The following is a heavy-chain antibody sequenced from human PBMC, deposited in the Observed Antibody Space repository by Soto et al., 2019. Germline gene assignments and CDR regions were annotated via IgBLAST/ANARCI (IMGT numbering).Heavy chain of an antibody. CDR1: GGSINNFY. CDR2: IYYSGNT. V-gene: IGHV4-59*01. Sequence: ASETLSLTCTVSGGSINNFYWSWIRQPPGKGLEWIGYIYYSGNTNYNPSLKSRLTISVDTSKGQFSLKLSSATAADTAVYYCARGGTFRTFDNWGRGTLVTVSS. CDR3: ARGGTFRTFDN. J-gene: IGHJ4*02. D-gene: IGHD3-16*01.